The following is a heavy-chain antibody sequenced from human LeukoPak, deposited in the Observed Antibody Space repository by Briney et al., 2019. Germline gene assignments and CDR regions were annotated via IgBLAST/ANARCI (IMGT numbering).Heavy chain of an antibody. D-gene: IGHD2-2*01. CDR3: AGISTSNYYYYGMDV. CDR2: INPNSGGT. J-gene: IGHJ6*02. CDR1: GYTFTGYY. Sequence: ASVRVSCKASGYTFTGYYMHWVRQAPGQGLEWMGWINPNSGGTNYAQKFQGRVTMTRDTSISTAYMELSRLRSDDTAVYYCAGISTSNYYYYGMDVWGQGTTVTVSS. V-gene: IGHV1-2*02.